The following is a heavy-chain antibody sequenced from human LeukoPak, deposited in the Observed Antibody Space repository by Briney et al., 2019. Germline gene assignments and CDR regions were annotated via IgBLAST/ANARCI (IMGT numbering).Heavy chain of an antibody. CDR2: IIPIFGTA. J-gene: IGHJ5*02. V-gene: IGHV1-69*13. Sequence: ASVKVSCKASGGTFSSDAISWVRQAPGQGLEWVGGIIPIFGTADYAQKFQGRVTITADESTSTAYMELCSLRSEDTAVYYCARELRGNEDTYCSSTSCPNWFDPWGQGTLVTVSS. CDR3: ARELRGNEDTYCSSTSCPNWFDP. D-gene: IGHD2-2*01. CDR1: GGTFSSDA.